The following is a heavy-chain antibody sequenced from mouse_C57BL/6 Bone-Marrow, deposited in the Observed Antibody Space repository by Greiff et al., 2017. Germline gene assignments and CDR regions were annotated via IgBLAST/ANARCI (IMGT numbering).Heavy chain of an antibody. D-gene: IGHD2-1*01. J-gene: IGHJ4*01. CDR2: ISYSGST. V-gene: IGHV3-1*01. Sequence: EVMLVESGPGLVKPSQSLSLTCTVTGYSITSGYDWHWIRHFPGNKLEWMGYISYSGSTNYNPSLKSRISITHDTSKNHFFLKLNSVTTEDTATYYCARARNYGNAMDYWGQGTSVTVSS. CDR1: GYSITSGYD. CDR3: ARARNYGNAMDY.